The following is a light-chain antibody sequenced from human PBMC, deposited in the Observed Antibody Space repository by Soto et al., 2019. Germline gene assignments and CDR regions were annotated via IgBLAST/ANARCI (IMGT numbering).Light chain of an antibody. J-gene: IGLJ7*01. Sequence: QSVLTQPPSASGTPGQRVSISCSGSSSNIGSNTVRWYQHLPGTAPRLLIYNNIQRPSGVPDRFSGSKSGTSASLAISGLQSEGEADYYCAVWDDSLDGHAVFGGGTQLTVL. V-gene: IGLV1-44*01. CDR2: NNI. CDR3: AVWDDSLDGHAV. CDR1: SSNIGSNT.